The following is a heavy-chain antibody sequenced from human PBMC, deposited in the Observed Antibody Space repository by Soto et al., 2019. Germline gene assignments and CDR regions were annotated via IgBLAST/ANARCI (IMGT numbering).Heavy chain of an antibody. Sequence: GSLRLSCAASGFTFSSYAMSWVRQAPGKGLEWVSAITGSGGYTCYADSVKGRFTISRDNSKNTLYLQVNSLRVEDTAVYYCAKVGPGSYLVDYWGQGTLVTVSS. CDR2: ITGSGGYT. CDR1: GFTFSSYA. D-gene: IGHD3-16*02. CDR3: AKVGPGSYLVDY. J-gene: IGHJ4*02. V-gene: IGHV3-23*01.